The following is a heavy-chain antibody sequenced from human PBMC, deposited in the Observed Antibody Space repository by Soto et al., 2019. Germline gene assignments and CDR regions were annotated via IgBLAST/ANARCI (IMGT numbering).Heavy chain of an antibody. V-gene: IGHV1-18*04. CDR2: ISSLNGNT. D-gene: IGHD4-17*01. Sequence: QVHLVQSETEVKEPGASVTVSCKTSDSTFTGYTINWVRQALGQGLEWLGWISSLNGNTNYARKYQGRLTMTTNTSATTAYMELRSLRSDDTAVYFCARGTVTSGRWFGPWGQGTLVTVSS. CDR1: DSTFTGYT. J-gene: IGHJ5*02. CDR3: ARGTVTSGRWFGP.